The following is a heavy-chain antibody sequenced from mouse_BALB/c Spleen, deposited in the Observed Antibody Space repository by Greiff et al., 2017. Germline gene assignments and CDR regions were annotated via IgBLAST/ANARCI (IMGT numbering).Heavy chain of an antibody. J-gene: IGHJ4*01. CDR1: GFTFSSYT. D-gene: IGHD2-1*01. CDR3: TRDLDGNYAMDY. Sequence: EVQVVESGGGLVKPGGSLKLSCAASGFTFSSYTMSWVRQTPEKRLEWVATISSGGSYTSYPDSVKGRFTISRDNAKNTLYLQMSSLKSEDTAMYYCTRDLDGNYAMDYWGQGTSVTVSS. V-gene: IGHV5-6-4*01. CDR2: ISSGGSYT.